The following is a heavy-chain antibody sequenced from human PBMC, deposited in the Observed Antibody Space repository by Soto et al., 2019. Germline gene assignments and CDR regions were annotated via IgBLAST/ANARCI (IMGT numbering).Heavy chain of an antibody. D-gene: IGHD3-22*01. CDR1: GGTFSSYA. CDR2: IIPIFGTA. J-gene: IGHJ3*02. Sequence: QVQLVQSGAEVKKPGSSVKVSCKASGGTFSSYAISWVRQAPGQGLEWMGGIIPIFGTANYAQKFQGRVTITADESTSTAYMELSSLRAEDTAVYYCARGGDTMIVVDDAFDIWGQGTMVTVSS. CDR3: ARGGDTMIVVDDAFDI. V-gene: IGHV1-69*01.